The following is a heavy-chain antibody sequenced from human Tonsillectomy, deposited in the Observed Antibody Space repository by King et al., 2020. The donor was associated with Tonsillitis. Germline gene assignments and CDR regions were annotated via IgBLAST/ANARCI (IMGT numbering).Heavy chain of an antibody. V-gene: IGHV3-23*04. Sequence: VQLVESGGGLVQPGGSLRLSCAASGFTFSSYAMSWVRQAPGKGLEWVSAISGGDGSTYYADSVKGRFTISRDNSKNTLYLQMSSLRVEDTAIYYCAPSYCRGTSCYSPFDYWGQGTLVTVSS. D-gene: IGHD2-2*01. CDR1: GFTFSSYA. CDR3: APSYCRGTSCYSPFDY. J-gene: IGHJ4*02. CDR2: ISGGDGST.